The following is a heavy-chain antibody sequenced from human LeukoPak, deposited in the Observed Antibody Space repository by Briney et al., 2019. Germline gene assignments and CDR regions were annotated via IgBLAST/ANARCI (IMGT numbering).Heavy chain of an antibody. CDR1: GFTFSSYA. CDR3: AKDRCSNGIGCYYYYMDV. J-gene: IGHJ6*03. CDR2: IQYDGSNE. V-gene: IGHV3-30*02. Sequence: GGSLRLSCAASGFTFSSYAMSWVRQAPGKGLEWVAYIQYDGSNEQYADSVKGRFSISRDSSKNILYLQMNSLRAEDTAVYYCAKDRCSNGIGCYYYYMDVWGKGTTVTISS. D-gene: IGHD2-8*01.